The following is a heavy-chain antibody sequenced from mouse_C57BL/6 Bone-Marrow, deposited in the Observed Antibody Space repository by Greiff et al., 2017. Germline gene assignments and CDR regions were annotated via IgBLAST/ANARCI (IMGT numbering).Heavy chain of an antibody. CDR1: GFTFSDYY. J-gene: IGHJ1*03. D-gene: IGHD4-1*01. V-gene: IGHV5-16*01. CDR2: INYDASST. Sequence: EVQLQESEGGLVQPGSSMKLSCTASGFTFSDYYMAWVRQVPEKGLEWVANINYDASSTYYLDSLKSRFIISRENAKNILYLQMRILKSEDTATYYCARDWDDWYFDVWGTGTTVTVSS. CDR3: ARDWDDWYFDV.